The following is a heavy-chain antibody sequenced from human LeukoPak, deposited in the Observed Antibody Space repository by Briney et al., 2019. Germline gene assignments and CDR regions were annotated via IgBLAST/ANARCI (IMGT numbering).Heavy chain of an antibody. V-gene: IGHV3-53*01. CDR3: ARDLYYYDSSGLLDY. CDR1: GFTVSSNY. D-gene: IGHD3-22*01. Sequence: PGGSLRLSCAASGFTVSSNYMSWVRQAPGKGLEWVSVIYSGGSTYYADSVKGRFTISRDNSKNTLYLQMNSLRAEDTAVYYCARDLYYYDSSGLLDYWGQGTLVTVSS. J-gene: IGHJ4*02. CDR2: IYSGGST.